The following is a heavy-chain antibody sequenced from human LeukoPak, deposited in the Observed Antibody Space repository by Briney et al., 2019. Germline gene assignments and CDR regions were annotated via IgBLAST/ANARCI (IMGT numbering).Heavy chain of an antibody. D-gene: IGHD3-9*01. V-gene: IGHV1-2*06. CDR2: IKPKDGGT. J-gene: IGHJ4*02. Sequence: GAVKVSCEASVYTFIGYFMHGVRQALGRGGEWMGRIKPKDGGTNYTTKFQGRATMTRETSIRRAYMKLSRLRSDHTAVYYCASGDILTGHYSGYYFDYWGQGTLVTVSS. CDR3: ASGDILTGHYSGYYFDY. CDR1: VYTFIGYF.